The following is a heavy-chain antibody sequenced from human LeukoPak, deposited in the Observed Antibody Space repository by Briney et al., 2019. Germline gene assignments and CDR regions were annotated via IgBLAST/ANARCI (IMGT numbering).Heavy chain of an antibody. Sequence: PSETLSLTCTVSGGSMSSYYWSWIQQSPGKGLEWIGYIYYTGSTNYNPSLKSRVTISVGTSKNQFSLKLSSVTAADTAVYYCARVGGTRYFDYWGQGTLVTVSS. D-gene: IGHD1-26*01. J-gene: IGHJ4*02. CDR1: GGSMSSYY. CDR3: ARVGGTRYFDY. CDR2: IYYTGST. V-gene: IGHV4-59*01.